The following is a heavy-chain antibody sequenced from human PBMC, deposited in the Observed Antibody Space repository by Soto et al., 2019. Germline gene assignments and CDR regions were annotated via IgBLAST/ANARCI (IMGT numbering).Heavy chain of an antibody. Sequence: GGSLRLSCAASGFTFSSYAMHWVRQAPGKGLEWVAVISYDGSNKYYADSVKGRFTISRDNSKNTLYLQMNSLRAEDTAVYYCARVYDFWSGYIDYWGQGTLVTVSS. CDR3: ARVYDFWSGYIDY. J-gene: IGHJ4*02. D-gene: IGHD3-3*01. CDR2: ISYDGSNK. CDR1: GFTFSSYA. V-gene: IGHV3-30-3*01.